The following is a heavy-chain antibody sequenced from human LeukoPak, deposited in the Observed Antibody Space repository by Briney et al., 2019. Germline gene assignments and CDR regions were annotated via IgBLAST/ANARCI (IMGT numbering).Heavy chain of an antibody. Sequence: GASVKVSCKASGSTFTSFGINWERQAPGQGLEWIGWISAYNGYTNYAQELQGRVTVTTDTSTSTAYMELGSLRSDDTAVYYCARVVIPLYSSSRFDYWGQGTLSPSPQ. CDR1: GSTFTSFG. D-gene: IGHD6-13*01. V-gene: IGHV1-18*01. J-gene: IGHJ4*02. CDR2: ISAYNGYT. CDR3: ARVVIPLYSSSRFDY.